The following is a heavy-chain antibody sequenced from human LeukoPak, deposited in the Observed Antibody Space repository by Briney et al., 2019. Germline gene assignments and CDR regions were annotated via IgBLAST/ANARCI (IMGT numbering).Heavy chain of an antibody. J-gene: IGHJ4*02. CDR3: AKDEHYYDSSGYYVY. D-gene: IGHD3-22*01. CDR2: ISYDGSNK. V-gene: IGHV3-30*18. CDR1: GFTFSSYG. Sequence: GGSLRLSCAASGFTFSSYGMHWVRQAPGKGLEWVAVISYDGSNKYYADSVKGRFTISRDNSKNTLYLQMNSLRAEDTAVYYCAKDEHYYDSSGYYVYWCQGTLVTVSS.